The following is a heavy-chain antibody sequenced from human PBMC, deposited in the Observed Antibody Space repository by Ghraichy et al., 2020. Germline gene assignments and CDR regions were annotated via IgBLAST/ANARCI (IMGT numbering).Heavy chain of an antibody. CDR1: GYPFNHYE. J-gene: IGHJ5*02. D-gene: IGHD2-2*01. CDR2: INTGGTTT. CDR3: TREKGTGSCYFDP. V-gene: IGHV3-48*03. Sequence: GGSLRLSCVGSGYPFNHYEMHWVRQAPGKGLEWVSYINTGGTTTYYADSVKGRFTISRDNSKNSLYLEISSLRVEDTALYYCTREKGTGSCYFDPWGQGALVAVSS.